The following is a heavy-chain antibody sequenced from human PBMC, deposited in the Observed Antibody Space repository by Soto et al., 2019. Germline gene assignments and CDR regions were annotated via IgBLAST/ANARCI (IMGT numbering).Heavy chain of an antibody. Sequence: GGSLRLSCAASGFTLGSFPMHWIRQAPGKGLEWVAVISNDGSSEYYSDSVKGRFTISRDNTKNTLYLQMTSLRAEDAGLYYCATGQGFYYDTSLFWGQGTLVTVSS. CDR3: ATGQGFYYDTSLF. V-gene: IGHV3-30-3*02. J-gene: IGHJ4*02. CDR1: GFTLGSFP. D-gene: IGHD3-22*01. CDR2: ISNDGSSE.